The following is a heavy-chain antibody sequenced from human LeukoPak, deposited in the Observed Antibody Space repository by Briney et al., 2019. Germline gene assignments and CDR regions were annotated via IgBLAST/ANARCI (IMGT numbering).Heavy chain of an antibody. J-gene: IGHJ4*02. CDR1: GFIFSSYA. CDR2: ISPTYDV. Sequence: GGSLRLSCAASGFIFSSYAMNWVRQAPGKGLEWVSYISPTYDVYYSDSVRGRFTISRDNAKNSLYLQMNSLRDEDTAVYYCARDHNWGFDYWGQGTLVAVSS. V-gene: IGHV3-48*02. CDR3: ARDHNWGFDY. D-gene: IGHD7-27*01.